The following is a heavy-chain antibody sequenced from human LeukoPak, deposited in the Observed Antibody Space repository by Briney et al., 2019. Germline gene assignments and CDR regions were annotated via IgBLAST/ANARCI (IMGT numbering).Heavy chain of an antibody. Sequence: GGSLRLSCAASGFTFSSYEMNWVRQAPGKGLEWVSYISSSGSTIYYADSVKGRFTISRDNAKNSLYLQMNSLRAEHTAVYYCARDPYYGDYVVWGQGTLVTVSS. J-gene: IGHJ4*02. CDR1: GFTFSSYE. D-gene: IGHD4-17*01. CDR3: ARDPYYGDYVV. V-gene: IGHV3-48*03. CDR2: ISSSGSTI.